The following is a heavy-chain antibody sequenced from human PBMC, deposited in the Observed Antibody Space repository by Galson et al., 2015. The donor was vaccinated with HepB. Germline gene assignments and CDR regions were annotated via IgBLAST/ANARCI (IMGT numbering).Heavy chain of an antibody. V-gene: IGHV3-7*03. CDR3: ARDKGWGSHDAFDI. Sequence: SLRLSCAASGFTFSSYWMSWVRQAPGKGLEWVANIKQDGSEKYYVDSVKGRFTISRDNAKNSLYLQMNSLRAEDTAVYYCARDKGWGSHDAFDIWGQGTMVTVSS. CDR2: IKQDGSEK. D-gene: IGHD7-27*01. CDR1: GFTFSSYW. J-gene: IGHJ3*02.